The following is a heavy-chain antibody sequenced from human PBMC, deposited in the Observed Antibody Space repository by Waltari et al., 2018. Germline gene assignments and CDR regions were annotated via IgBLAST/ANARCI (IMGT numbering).Heavy chain of an antibody. J-gene: IGHJ4*02. CDR1: GGSISSYY. Sequence: QVQLQESGPGLVKPSETLSLTCTVSGGSISSYYWSWIRQPPGKGLEWIGYIYYSGSTNYNPSLKSRVTISVDTSKNQFSLKLSSVTAADTAMYYCARRESMDYWGQGTLVTVSS. CDR3: ARRESMDY. V-gene: IGHV4-59*01. D-gene: IGHD2-21*01. CDR2: IYYSGST.